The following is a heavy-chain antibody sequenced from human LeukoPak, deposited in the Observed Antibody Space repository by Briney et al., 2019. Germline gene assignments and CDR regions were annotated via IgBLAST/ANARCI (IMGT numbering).Heavy chain of an antibody. Sequence: PSETLSLTCTVSGGSISSYYWSWIRQPAGKGLEWIGRIYTSGSTNYNPSLKSRVTMSVDTSKNQFSLKLSSVTAADTAVYYCAREVSLLWFGEPQYYFDYWGQGTLVTVSS. J-gene: IGHJ4*02. CDR3: AREVSLLWFGEPQYYFDY. CDR2: IYTSGST. D-gene: IGHD3-10*01. V-gene: IGHV4-4*07. CDR1: GGSISSYY.